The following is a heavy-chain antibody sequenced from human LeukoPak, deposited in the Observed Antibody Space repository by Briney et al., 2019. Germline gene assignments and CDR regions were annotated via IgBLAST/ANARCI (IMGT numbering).Heavy chain of an antibody. CDR1: GFTFSSYA. CDR2: ISYDGSNK. V-gene: IGHV3-30-3*01. CDR3: ARNYGDYGGGRFDY. Sequence: GGSLRLSCAASGFTFSSYAMHWVRQAPGKRLEWVAVISYDGSNKYYADSVKGRFTISRDNSKNTLYLQMNSLRAEDTAVYYCARNYGDYGGGRFDYWGQGTLVTVSS. D-gene: IGHD4-17*01. J-gene: IGHJ4*02.